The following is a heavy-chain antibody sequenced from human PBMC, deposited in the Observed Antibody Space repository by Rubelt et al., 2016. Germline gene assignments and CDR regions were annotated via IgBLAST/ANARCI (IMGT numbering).Heavy chain of an antibody. CDR2: IKQDGSEK. V-gene: IGHV3-7*01. CDR3: ARDVHPSVIVVVITENWYFDL. D-gene: IGHD3-22*01. Sequence: GNIKQDGSEKYYVDSVKGRFTISRDNAKNSLYLQMNSLRAEDTAVYYCARDVHPSVIVVVITENWYFDLWGRGTLVTVSS. J-gene: IGHJ2*01.